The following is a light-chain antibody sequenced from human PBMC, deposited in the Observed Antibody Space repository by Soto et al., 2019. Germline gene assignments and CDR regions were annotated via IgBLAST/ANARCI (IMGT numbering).Light chain of an antibody. CDR2: AAS. V-gene: IGKV1-12*01. J-gene: IGKJ3*01. Sequence: DLQMTQSPSSVSASVGDRVTITCRASQGISSWIAWYQQKPGKAPKLLIYAASSLQSGVPSRFSGSGSGTDFTLTISSLQPEDFATYYCQQANSFPLFTFGPGTKVDIK. CDR1: QGISSW. CDR3: QQANSFPLFT.